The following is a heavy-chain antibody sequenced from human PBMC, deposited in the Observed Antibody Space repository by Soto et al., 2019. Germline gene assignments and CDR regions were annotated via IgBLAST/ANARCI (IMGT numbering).Heavy chain of an antibody. D-gene: IGHD3-3*01. CDR1: GYPVTAYY. Sequence: QLHLVQSGAVVKKPGASVTVSCSASGYPVTAYYMHWVRQAPGRGLEWMGGINPATGAAKYTQTFPGRVTMTRDPSTSTVFLEPRGLTSEDTAGFYCARGGGVGVAGSAAFDMWGQGTLVTVSS. J-gene: IGHJ3*02. CDR2: INPATGAA. V-gene: IGHV1-2*02. CDR3: ARGGGVGVAGSAAFDM.